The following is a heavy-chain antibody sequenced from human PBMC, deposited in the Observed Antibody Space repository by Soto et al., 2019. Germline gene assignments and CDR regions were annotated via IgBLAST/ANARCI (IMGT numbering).Heavy chain of an antibody. D-gene: IGHD3-22*01. Sequence: GGSLRLSCAASGFTFSNYWMHWVRQAPGKGLVWISRINDQGGSPTYADSVKGRFTISRDNSKNTLYLQMNSLRAEDTAVYYCAKDTYYHDSSGYYVFDYWGQGTLVTVSS. J-gene: IGHJ4*02. CDR2: INDQGGSP. V-gene: IGHV3-74*01. CDR3: AKDTYYHDSSGYYVFDY. CDR1: GFTFSNYW.